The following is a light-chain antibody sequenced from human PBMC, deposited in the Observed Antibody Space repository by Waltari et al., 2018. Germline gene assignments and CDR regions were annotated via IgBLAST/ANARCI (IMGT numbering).Light chain of an antibody. CDR3: QSYDSGLNGLF. J-gene: IGLJ2*01. CDR1: SSHIGSPYN. Sequence: QSVLTQPPSVSGAPGQRVTISCTGSSSHIGSPYNVHWYQQVPGRAPKLLIYDASHRPSGVPDRFSGSKSGTSASLAITGLQAEDEAEYFCQSYDSGLNGLFFGGGTKVTVL. V-gene: IGLV1-40*01. CDR2: DAS.